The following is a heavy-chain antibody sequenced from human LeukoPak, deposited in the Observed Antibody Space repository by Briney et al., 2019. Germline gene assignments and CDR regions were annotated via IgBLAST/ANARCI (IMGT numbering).Heavy chain of an antibody. CDR3: ARHGWGTSSGATDYYYYYMDV. D-gene: IGHD3-22*01. CDR1: GYSFTSYW. Sequence: GESLKISCKGSGYSFTSYWNGWVRQMPGKGLEWMGIIYPGDSDTRYSPSFQGQVTISTDKFISTAYLQWSSLKASDTAMYYCARHGWGTSSGATDYYYYYMDVWGKGTTVTVSS. V-gene: IGHV5-51*01. CDR2: IYPGDSDT. J-gene: IGHJ6*03.